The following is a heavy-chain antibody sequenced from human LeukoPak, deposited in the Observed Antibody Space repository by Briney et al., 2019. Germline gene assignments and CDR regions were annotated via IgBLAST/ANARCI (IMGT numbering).Heavy chain of an antibody. V-gene: IGHV3-74*01. CDR2: INSAGSGT. Sequence: GGSLRLSCAASGFTFSSHWMHWVRQVPGKGLVWVSRINSAGSGTSYGDSVKGRFTISRDNAKGTLYLQMHRLRVEDTAIYYCIRGPTYFDSWGQGTLVTVSS. J-gene: IGHJ4*02. CDR1: GFTFSSHW. CDR3: IRGPTYFDS.